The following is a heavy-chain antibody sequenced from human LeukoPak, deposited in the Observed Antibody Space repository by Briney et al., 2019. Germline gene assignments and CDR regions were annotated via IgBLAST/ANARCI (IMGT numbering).Heavy chain of an antibody. CDR1: GYTFTGYY. V-gene: IGHV1-2*02. J-gene: IGHJ4*02. D-gene: IGHD3-22*01. CDR2: INPNSGGT. CDR3: ARDNGHYYDSSGYYQLFDY. Sequence: ASVKVSCKASGYTFTGYYMHWVRQAPGQGLEWMGWINPNSGGTNYAQKFQGRVTMTRDTSISTAYMELSRLRSDDTAVYYCARDNGHYYDSSGYYQLFDYWGQGTLVTVSS.